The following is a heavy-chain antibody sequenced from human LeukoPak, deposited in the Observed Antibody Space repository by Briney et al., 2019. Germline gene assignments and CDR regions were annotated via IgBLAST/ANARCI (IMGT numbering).Heavy chain of an antibody. V-gene: IGHV3-9*03. D-gene: IGHD3-3*01. J-gene: IGHJ4*02. CDR3: AKGASAIFGVVTSGAYFDS. CDR2: ISWNGGRI. Sequence: GGSLRLSCAASGFTFDDYAMYWVRQAPGKGLEWVSGISWNGGRIVYADSVKGRFTISRDTAKNSLYLQMNSLRPEDMAFYCCAKGASAIFGVVTSGAYFDSWGQGTLVTVSS. CDR1: GFTFDDYA.